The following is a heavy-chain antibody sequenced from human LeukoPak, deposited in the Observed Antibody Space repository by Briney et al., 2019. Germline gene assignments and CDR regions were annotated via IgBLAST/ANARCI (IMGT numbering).Heavy chain of an antibody. CDR1: GFTFSSFA. V-gene: IGHV3-23*01. CDR3: AKDVMRCSGGCI. D-gene: IGHD2-15*01. J-gene: IGHJ4*02. CDR2: ISGSGGST. Sequence: PGGSLRLSCSASGFTFSSFAMSWVRQAPGKGLEWVSGISGSGGSTYYADSMKGRFTISRDNSKNTLYLQINSLRAEDTAVYYCAKDVMRCSGGCIWGQGTLVTVSS.